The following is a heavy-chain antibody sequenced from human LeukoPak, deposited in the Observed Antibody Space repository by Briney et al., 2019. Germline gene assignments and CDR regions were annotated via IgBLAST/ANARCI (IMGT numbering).Heavy chain of an antibody. D-gene: IGHD1-26*01. CDR1: GGSISSGGYY. CDR2: IYYSGST. J-gene: IGHJ4*02. V-gene: IGHV4-31*03. Sequence: SETLSLTCTVSGGSISSGGYYWSWIRQPPGKGLEWIGYIYYSGSTYYNPSLKSRVTISVDTSKNQFSLKLSSVTAADTAVYYCARDGEHGYFDYWGQGTLVTVSS. CDR3: ARDGEHGYFDY.